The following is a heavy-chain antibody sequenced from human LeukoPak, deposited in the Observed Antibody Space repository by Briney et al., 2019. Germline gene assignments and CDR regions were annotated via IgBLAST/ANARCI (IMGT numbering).Heavy chain of an antibody. V-gene: IGHV3-23*05. CDR1: GFTFSAYA. J-gene: IGHJ4*02. Sequence: PGGSLRLSCEASGFTFSAYAMTWVRQAPGKGLEWVSSIGSDNKPHYSESVKGRFTISRDNSKSTLSLQMTSLRAEDTAVYYCAKYRTTVAGTFESWGQGTLVTVSS. CDR2: IGSDNKP. D-gene: IGHD6-19*01. CDR3: AKYRTTVAGTFES.